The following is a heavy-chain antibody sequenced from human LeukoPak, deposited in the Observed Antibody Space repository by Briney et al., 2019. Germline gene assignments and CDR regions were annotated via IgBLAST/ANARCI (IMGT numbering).Heavy chain of an antibody. J-gene: IGHJ4*02. Sequence: SVKVSCKASGGTFSRYAISWVRQAPGQGLEWMGGIIPIFGTANYAQKFQGKVTITADESTSTAYMELSSLRSEDTAVYYCGNYYDSSGFDYWGQGTLVTVSS. D-gene: IGHD3-22*01. CDR1: GGTFSRYA. CDR2: IIPIFGTA. CDR3: GNYYDSSGFDY. V-gene: IGHV1-69*13.